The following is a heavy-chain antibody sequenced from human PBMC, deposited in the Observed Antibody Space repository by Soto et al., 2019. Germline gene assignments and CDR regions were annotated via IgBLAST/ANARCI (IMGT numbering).Heavy chain of an antibody. CDR2: IYYSGTT. Sequence: SETLSLTCAVYGGSFSNYYWSWIRQPPGKGLEWIGYIYYSGTTNYNSYLKSRLSLSVDMSKNQFSLKLASVTAADTAVYFCARSQRGRTAFTFDYWGQGALVTVSS. J-gene: IGHJ4*02. CDR3: ARSQRGRTAFTFDY. D-gene: IGHD3-16*01. V-gene: IGHV4-59*01. CDR1: GGSFSNYY.